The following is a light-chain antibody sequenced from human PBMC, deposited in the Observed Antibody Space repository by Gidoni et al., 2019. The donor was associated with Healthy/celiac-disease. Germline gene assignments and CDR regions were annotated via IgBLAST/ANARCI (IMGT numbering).Light chain of an antibody. J-gene: IGKJ1*01. CDR1: QSISSW. CDR3: QQYNSYPVT. V-gene: IGKV1-5*01. Sequence: DIQMTQSPSTLSASVGDRVTITCRASQSISSWLAWYQQKPGKAPKLLIYDASSLESGVPSRFSGRGSGTEFTLTISSLQPDDFATYYCQQYNSYPVTFGQGTKVEIK. CDR2: DAS.